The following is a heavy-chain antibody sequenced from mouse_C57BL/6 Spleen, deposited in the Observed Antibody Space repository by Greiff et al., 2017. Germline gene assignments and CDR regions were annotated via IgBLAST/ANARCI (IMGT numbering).Heavy chain of an antibody. CDR3: ALEGDYYGSRGYFDY. V-gene: IGHV14-2*01. J-gene: IGHJ2*01. Sequence: EVQLQQSGAELVKPGASVKLSCTASGFNIKDYYMHWLKQRTEQGLEWIGRIDPEDGETKYAPKFQGKATITADTSSNTAYLQLSSLTSEDTAVYYCALEGDYYGSRGYFDYWGQGTTLTVSS. D-gene: IGHD1-1*01. CDR1: GFNIKDYY. CDR2: IDPEDGET.